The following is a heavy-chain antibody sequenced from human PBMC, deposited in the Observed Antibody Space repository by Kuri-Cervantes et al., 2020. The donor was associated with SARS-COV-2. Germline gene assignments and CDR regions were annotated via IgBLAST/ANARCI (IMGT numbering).Heavy chain of an antibody. CDR3: ASGAVADLFDY. J-gene: IGHJ4*02. Sequence: SVKVSCKASGGTFSSYAISWVRQAPGQGLEWMGGIIPIFGTANYAQKFQGRVAITADKSTSTAYMELSSLRSEDTAVYYCASGAVADLFDYWGQGTLVTVSS. D-gene: IGHD6-19*01. CDR2: IIPIFGTA. CDR1: GGTFSSYA. V-gene: IGHV1-69*06.